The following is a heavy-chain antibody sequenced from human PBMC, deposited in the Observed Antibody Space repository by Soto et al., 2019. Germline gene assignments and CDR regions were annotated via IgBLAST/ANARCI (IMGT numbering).Heavy chain of an antibody. CDR2: IFSNDEK. V-gene: IGHV2-26*01. CDR3: ARILFGRSVAGGYFYMDV. D-gene: IGHD6-19*01. CDR1: GFSLSNGKVG. Sequence: HVTLKESGPVLVNPTETLTLTCTVSGFSLSNGKVGVSWIRQPPGKALEWLAHIFSNDEKSYRTSLKSRLTISEDTSKSQVVLTMTNVDPVGTATYYCARILFGRSVAGGYFYMDVWGKGTTVTVSS. J-gene: IGHJ6*03.